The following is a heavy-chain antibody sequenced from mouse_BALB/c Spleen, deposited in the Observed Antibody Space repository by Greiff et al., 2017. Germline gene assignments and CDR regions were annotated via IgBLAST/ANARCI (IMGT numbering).Heavy chain of an antibody. CDR1: GYAFTNYL. CDR3: ARCLGLRPREYYFDY. CDR2: INPGSGGT. D-gene: IGHD2-4*01. J-gene: IGHJ2*01. V-gene: IGHV1-54*01. Sequence: QVQLQQSGAELVRPGTSVKVSCKASGYAFTNYLIEWVKQRPGQGLEWIGVINPGSGGTNYNEKFKGKATLTADKSSSTAYMQLSSLTSDDSAVYFCARCLGLRPREYYFDYWGQGTTLTVAS.